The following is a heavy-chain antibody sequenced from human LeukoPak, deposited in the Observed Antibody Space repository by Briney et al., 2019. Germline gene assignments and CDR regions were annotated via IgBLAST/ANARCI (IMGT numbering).Heavy chain of an antibody. J-gene: IGHJ5*02. CDR1: GFTFSNYA. Sequence: GGSLRLSCAASGFTFSNYAMSWVRQGPGKGLEWVSAISGNGGTTYYADSVKGRFTISRDNAKNSLYLQMNSLRAEDTAVYYCAKHDYGDYSYNWFDPWGQGTLVTVSS. D-gene: IGHD4-17*01. CDR3: AKHDYGDYSYNWFDP. V-gene: IGHV3-23*01. CDR2: ISGNGGTT.